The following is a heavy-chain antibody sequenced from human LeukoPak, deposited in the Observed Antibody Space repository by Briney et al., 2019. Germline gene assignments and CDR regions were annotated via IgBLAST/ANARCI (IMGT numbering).Heavy chain of an antibody. D-gene: IGHD3-9*01. CDR2: ISAYNGNT. CDR1: GYTFTSYG. J-gene: IGHJ5*02. CDR3: AREVQLRYFDWLTTELKEKRNWFDP. Sequence: ASVKVSCKASGYTFTSYGISWVRQAPGQGLEWMGWISAYNGNTNYAQKLQGRVTMTTDTSTSTAYMELRSLRSDDTAVYYCAREVQLRYFDWLTTELKEKRNWFDPWGQGTLVTVSS. V-gene: IGHV1-18*01.